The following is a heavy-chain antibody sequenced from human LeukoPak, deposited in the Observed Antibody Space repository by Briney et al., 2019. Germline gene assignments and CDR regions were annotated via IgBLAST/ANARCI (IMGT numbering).Heavy chain of an antibody. V-gene: IGHV4-30-4*08. CDR1: GGSISSSSYY. J-gene: IGHJ4*02. CDR2: IYYSGST. CDR3: ARNPYYYDSSGYYSLIDY. Sequence: PSETLSLTCTVSGGSISSSSYYWGWIRQPPGKGLEWIGYIYYSGSTYYNPSLKSRVTISVDTSKNQFSLKLSSVTAADTAVYYCARNPYYYDSSGYYSLIDYWGQGTLVTVSS. D-gene: IGHD3-22*01.